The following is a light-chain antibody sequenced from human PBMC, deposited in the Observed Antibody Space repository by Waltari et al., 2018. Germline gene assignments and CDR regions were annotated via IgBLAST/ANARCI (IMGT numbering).Light chain of an antibody. CDR1: SSNIGRNF. J-gene: IGLJ3*02. Sequence: QSVLTQPPSASGTPGQRVTISCSGTSSNIGRNFVYWFQQLSGTAPKLLIYKDNQRPSGVPDRCSGSRSGTSASLTISGLRSDDESHFYCATWDDGLSGHWVFGGGTKLTVL. V-gene: IGLV1-47*01. CDR2: KDN. CDR3: ATWDDGLSGHWV.